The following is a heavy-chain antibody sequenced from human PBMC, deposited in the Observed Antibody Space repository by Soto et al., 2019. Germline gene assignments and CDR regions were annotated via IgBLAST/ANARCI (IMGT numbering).Heavy chain of an antibody. Sequence: SETPSLTCALYGGSFDGYYWSWIRQSPGKGLEWIGEIHHSGSTKYNPSLKSRGSLSVDTSTKQFSLKITSMTASYAGLYYCSSGVDSW. CDR1: GGSFDGYY. V-gene: IGHV4-34*01. CDR3: SSGVDS. CDR2: IHHSGST. J-gene: IGHJ5*01.